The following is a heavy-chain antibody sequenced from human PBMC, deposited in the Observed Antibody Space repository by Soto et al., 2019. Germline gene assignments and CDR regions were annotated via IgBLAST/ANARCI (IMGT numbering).Heavy chain of an antibody. CDR3: ARAYGVVIEFDY. J-gene: IGHJ4*02. CDR1: GYTFSDFW. V-gene: IGHV5-51*01. D-gene: IGHD3-3*01. Sequence: EVQLVQSGAEVKKTGESLKISCQASGYTFSDFWIGWVRQMPGKGLEWIGMVYPGDSETRYSPSFQGQVTISADRSNTTAHLLWSSLNASDTAIYFCARAYGVVIEFDYWGQGTLLTVSS. CDR2: VYPGDSET.